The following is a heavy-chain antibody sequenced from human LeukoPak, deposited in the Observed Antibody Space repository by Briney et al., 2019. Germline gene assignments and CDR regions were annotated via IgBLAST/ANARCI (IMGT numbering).Heavy chain of an antibody. D-gene: IGHD6-6*01. CDR3: ARSSYSSSSSV. CDR2: INSDGSEG. Sequence: GGSLRLSCAVSGFTFSGFWMSWSRQAPGKGLEWVASINSDGSEGYYADAVKGRFTISRDNAQNSLYLQINSLRAEDTAVYYCARSSYSSSSSVWGQGTMVTVSS. J-gene: IGHJ3*01. CDR1: GFTFSGFW. V-gene: IGHV3-7*03.